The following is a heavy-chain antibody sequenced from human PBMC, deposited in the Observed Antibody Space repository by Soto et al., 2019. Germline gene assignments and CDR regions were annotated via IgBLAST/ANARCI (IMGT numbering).Heavy chain of an antibody. Sequence: PGESLKISCKGSGYKPSTWHNFTSYWISWVRQTPGKGLEWMGRIDPSDSYTNYSPSFQGHVTISADKSISTAYLQWSSLKASDTAMYYCASSPRGYCSSTSCRVLGNYYSMDVLGQGTTFTVSS. V-gene: IGHV5-10-1*01. J-gene: IGHJ6*02. CDR1: GYKPSTWHNFTSYW. CDR2: IDPSDSYT. D-gene: IGHD2-2*01. CDR3: ASSPRGYCSSTSCRVLGNYYSMDV.